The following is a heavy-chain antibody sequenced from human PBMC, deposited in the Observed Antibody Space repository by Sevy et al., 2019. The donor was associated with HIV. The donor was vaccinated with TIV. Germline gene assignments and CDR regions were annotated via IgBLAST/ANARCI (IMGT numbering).Heavy chain of an antibody. Sequence: GGSLRLSCAASGFTFSNYWMTWVRQAPGKGLEWVANIKQDGSEKHYVDSVKGRFTISRDNAKNSLYLQMNSLRAEDTAVYYCTRDRYYDGTGAYFDFDYWGQGTLVTVSS. V-gene: IGHV3-7*01. CDR3: TRDRYYDGTGAYFDFDY. J-gene: IGHJ4*02. CDR2: IKQDGSEK. CDR1: GFTFSNYW. D-gene: IGHD3-10*01.